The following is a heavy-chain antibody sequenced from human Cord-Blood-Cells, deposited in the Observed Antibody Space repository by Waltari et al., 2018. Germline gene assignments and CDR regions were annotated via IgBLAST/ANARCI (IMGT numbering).Heavy chain of an antibody. CDR3: ASDPIAAAGTVNWFDP. J-gene: IGHJ5*02. V-gene: IGHV1-69*06. Sequence: QVQLVQSGAEVKKPGSPVKVSCKASGGTFSSYAISWVRQAPGQGLEWMGGIIPIFGTANYAQKFQGRVTITADKSTSTAYMELSSLRSEDTAVYYCASDPIAAAGTVNWFDPWGQGTLVTVSS. CDR1: GGTFSSYA. D-gene: IGHD6-13*01. CDR2: IIPIFGTA.